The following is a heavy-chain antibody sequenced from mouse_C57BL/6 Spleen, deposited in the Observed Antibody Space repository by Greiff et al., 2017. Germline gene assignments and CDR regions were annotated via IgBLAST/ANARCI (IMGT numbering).Heavy chain of an antibody. CDR2: IYPGDGDT. J-gene: IGHJ1*03. CDR1: GYAFSSSW. Sequence: VMLVESGPELVKPGASVKISCKASGYAFSSSWMNWVKQRPGKGLEWIGRIYPGDGDTNYNGKFKGKATLTADKSSSTAYMQLSSLTSEDSAVYFCARGYGSWYFGVWGTGTTVTVSS. CDR3: ARGYGSWYFGV. V-gene: IGHV1-82*01. D-gene: IGHD1-1*01.